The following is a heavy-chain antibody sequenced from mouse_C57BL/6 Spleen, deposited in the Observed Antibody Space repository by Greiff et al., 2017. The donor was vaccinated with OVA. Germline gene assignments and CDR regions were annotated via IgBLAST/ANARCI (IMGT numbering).Heavy chain of an antibody. J-gene: IGHJ1*03. CDR1: GYAFSSSW. D-gene: IGHD2-3*01. Sequence: VQLVESGPELVKPGASVKISCKASGYAFSSSWMHWVKQRPGPGLEWIGRIYPGDGDTNYNAKFKGQATLTAAKSSSTAYMQLSSLTSEDSAVYFGARRIYDGHFDVWGTGTTVTVAT. V-gene: IGHV1-82*01. CDR2: IYPGDGDT. CDR3: ARRIYDGHFDV.